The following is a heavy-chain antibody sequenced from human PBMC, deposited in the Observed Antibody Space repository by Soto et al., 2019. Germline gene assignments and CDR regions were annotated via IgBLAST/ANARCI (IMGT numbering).Heavy chain of an antibody. D-gene: IGHD3-3*01. Sequence: SETLSLTCAVSGGSISSSGYYWSWIRQPPGKGLEWIGYIYYSGSTNYNPSLKSRVTISVDTSKNQFSLKLSSVTAADTAVYYCARAMYYDFWSGYSFDYWGQGTLVTVSS. CDR2: IYYSGST. CDR1: GGSISSSGYY. CDR3: ARAMYYDFWSGYSFDY. V-gene: IGHV4-61*08. J-gene: IGHJ4*02.